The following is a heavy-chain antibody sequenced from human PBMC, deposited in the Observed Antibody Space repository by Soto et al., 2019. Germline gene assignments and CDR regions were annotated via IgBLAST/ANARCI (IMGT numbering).Heavy chain of an antibody. CDR1: GGSISSGDYY. V-gene: IGHV4-30-4*01. CDR3: ARYSGYEGLRFDP. CDR2: IYYSGST. D-gene: IGHD5-12*01. J-gene: IGHJ5*02. Sequence: SETLSLTCTVSGGSISSGDYYWSWIRQPPGKGLEWIGYIYYSGSTYYNPSLKSRVTISVDTSKNQFPLKLSSVTAADTAVYYCARYSGYEGLRFDPWGQGTLVTVSS.